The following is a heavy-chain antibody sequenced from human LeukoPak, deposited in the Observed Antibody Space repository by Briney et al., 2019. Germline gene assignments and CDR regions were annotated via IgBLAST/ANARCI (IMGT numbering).Heavy chain of an antibody. CDR1: AGSVSSGTYY. CDR2: IYTSGRT. J-gene: IGHJ3*02. D-gene: IGHD3-16*01. CDR3: ASQTLSDDSFNI. V-gene: IGHV4-61*02. Sequence: SQTLSLTCTVSAGSVSSGTYYWNWIRQPAEKGLEWIGRIYTSGRTNYNPSLKTRAPIPVATPTTQFFLKLTSVTAAATPVNTCASQTLSDDSFNIWGQGTMVTVSS.